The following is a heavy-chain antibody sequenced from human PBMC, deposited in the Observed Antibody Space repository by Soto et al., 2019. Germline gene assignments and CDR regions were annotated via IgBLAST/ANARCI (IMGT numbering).Heavy chain of an antibody. CDR1: GGSFSSYP. D-gene: IGHD2-8*02. CDR2: IVPFFGTA. Sequence: QVQLVQSGAAVKKPGSSVKVSCKASGGSFSSYPISCVRQAPGQGLEWMGGIVPFFGTANYAQKFQASVTSTADKSTSTAYMELSNLISEDTAVFYCARDLAIPGPRLSCYAMDVWGQGTRVTVSS. J-gene: IGHJ6*02. CDR3: ARDLAIPGPRLSCYAMDV. V-gene: IGHV1-69*06.